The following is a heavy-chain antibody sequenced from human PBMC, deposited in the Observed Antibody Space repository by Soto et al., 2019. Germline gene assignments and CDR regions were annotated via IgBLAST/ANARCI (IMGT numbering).Heavy chain of an antibody. J-gene: IGHJ6*03. CDR2: IYYSGST. V-gene: IGHV4-59*01. CDR1: GGSISSYY. Sequence: SETLSLTCTVSGGSISSYYWSWIRQPPGKGLEWIGYIYYSGSTNYNPSLKSRVTISVDTSKNQFSLKLSSVTAADTAVYYCARGTPDYDILTGYYYYMDVWGKGTKVTVSS. D-gene: IGHD3-9*01. CDR3: ARGTPDYDILTGYYYYMDV.